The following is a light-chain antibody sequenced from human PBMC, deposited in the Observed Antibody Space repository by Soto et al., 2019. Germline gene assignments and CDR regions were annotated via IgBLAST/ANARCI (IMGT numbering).Light chain of an antibody. CDR3: SSYTSTSTLV. V-gene: IGLV2-14*01. Sequence: QSALTQPASVSRSPGQSITIFCTGTNSDVGGYDFVSWYQQHPGKAPKLLIYEVTNRPSGVSDRFSGSKSGNTASLSIYGLQAEDKADYYCSSYTSTSTLVFGGGTKLTVL. CDR2: EVT. CDR1: NSDVGGYDF. J-gene: IGLJ2*01.